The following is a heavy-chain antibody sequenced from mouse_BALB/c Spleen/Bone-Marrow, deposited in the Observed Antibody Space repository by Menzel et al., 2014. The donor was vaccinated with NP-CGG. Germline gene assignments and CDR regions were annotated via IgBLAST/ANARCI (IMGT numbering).Heavy chain of an antibody. V-gene: IGHV4-1*02. Sequence: EVKVEESGGGLVQPGGSLKLSCAASGFDFSRYWMSWVRRAPGKGLEWIGEINPDSSTINYTPSLKDKFIISRDNAKNTLHLQMSKVRSEDTALYYCARLGNYGWFTYWGQGTLVTVSA. CDR3: ARLGNYGWFTY. CDR1: GFDFSRYW. CDR2: INPDSSTI. J-gene: IGHJ3*01. D-gene: IGHD2-1*01.